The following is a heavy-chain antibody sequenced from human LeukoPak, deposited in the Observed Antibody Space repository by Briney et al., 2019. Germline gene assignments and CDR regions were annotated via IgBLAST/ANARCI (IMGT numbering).Heavy chain of an antibody. Sequence: GGSLRLSCAASGFTFSSYSMNWVRQAPGKGLEWVSYISSGSSTIYYADSVKGRFTISRDNAKNSLCLQMNSLRDEDTAVYYCARENIVVVTAIRGAFDIWGQGTMVTVSS. V-gene: IGHV3-48*02. J-gene: IGHJ3*02. CDR3: ARENIVVVTAIRGAFDI. D-gene: IGHD2-21*02. CDR2: ISSGSSTI. CDR1: GFTFSSYS.